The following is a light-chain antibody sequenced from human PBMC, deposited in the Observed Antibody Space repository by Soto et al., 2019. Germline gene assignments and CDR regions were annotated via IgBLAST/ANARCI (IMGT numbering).Light chain of an antibody. CDR2: DAS. CDR1: QSISSW. V-gene: IGKV1-5*01. Sequence: DIQMTQSPSNLSASVGDRVTITCRASQSISSWLAWYQQKPGKAPKLLIYDASSLESGVPSRFSGSGSGTEFTLTISSLQPDDFATYYCQQYNSYSPSTFGPGTKVDIK. J-gene: IGKJ3*01. CDR3: QQYNSYSPST.